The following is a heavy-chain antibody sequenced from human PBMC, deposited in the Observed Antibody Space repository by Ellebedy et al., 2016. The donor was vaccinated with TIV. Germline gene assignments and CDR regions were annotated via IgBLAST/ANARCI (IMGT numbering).Heavy chain of an antibody. CDR1: GASVSTGDYY. D-gene: IGHD2-2*01. CDR3: FSGASSPY. J-gene: IGHJ4*02. Sequence: MPSETLSLTCSVSGASVSTGDYYWSWVRQPPGKGLEWIGYIDYNGRTSYNPSLKSRVPISVDTSKNQFSLNLISVTAADTAVYYCFSGASSPYWGQGTLVTVSS. CDR2: IDYNGRT. V-gene: IGHV4-61*08.